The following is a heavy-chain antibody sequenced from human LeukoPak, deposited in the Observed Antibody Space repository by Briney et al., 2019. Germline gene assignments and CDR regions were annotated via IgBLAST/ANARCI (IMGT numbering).Heavy chain of an antibody. Sequence: GGSLRLSRAASGFTFSDYYMSWIRQAPGKGLEWVSYISSSSSYTNYADSVKGRFTISRDNAKNSLYLQMNSLRAEDTAVYYCARDLTGGWYRYYYYGMDVWGQGTTVTVSS. CDR1: GFTFSDYY. D-gene: IGHD6-19*01. J-gene: IGHJ6*02. CDR2: ISSSSSYT. CDR3: ARDLTGGWYRYYYYGMDV. V-gene: IGHV3-11*06.